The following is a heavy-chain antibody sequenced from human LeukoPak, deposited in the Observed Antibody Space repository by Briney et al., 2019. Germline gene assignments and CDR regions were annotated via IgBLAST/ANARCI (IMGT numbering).Heavy chain of an antibody. Sequence: GGSLRLSCAVSGFTSSTAWLTWVRQAPGKGLEWVADMRQDGSDKXXXDSVXGRFIISGDIAKNSVSLHINRLSVEDTAVYYCXXYKFLXXXSAFDFWGRGTMVTVSS. CDR1: GFTSSTAW. V-gene: IGHV3-7*01. CDR3: XXYKFLXXXSAFDF. D-gene: IGHD1-14*01. CDR2: MRQDGSDK. J-gene: IGHJ3*01.